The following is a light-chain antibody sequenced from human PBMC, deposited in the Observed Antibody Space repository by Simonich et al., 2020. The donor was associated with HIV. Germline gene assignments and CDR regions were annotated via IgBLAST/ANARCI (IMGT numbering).Light chain of an antibody. V-gene: IGKV1-39*01. CDR3: QQSFSTPWT. CDR1: QDIINY. CDR2: AAS. J-gene: IGKJ1*01. Sequence: DIQMTQSPSSLSASVGDGVTITCQAIQDIINYLNWYQQRPGKAPKLLIYAASSLQRGVPSRFSGSASGTDFTLTISSLQPEDFATYYCQQSFSTPWTFGQGTTVDIK.